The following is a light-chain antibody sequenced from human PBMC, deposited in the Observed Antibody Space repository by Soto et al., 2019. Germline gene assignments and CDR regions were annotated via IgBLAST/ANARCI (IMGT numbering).Light chain of an antibody. Sequence: EIVLTQSPATLSLSPGERATLSCRASHSVGSNLAWYQQKPGQAPRLLIYGASNTATGIPARFSGSGSGAGFTLTISRLEPEDFADYYCQQYGTSPFTFGPGTKVDI. V-gene: IGKV3-20*01. J-gene: IGKJ3*01. CDR3: QQYGTSPFT. CDR1: HSVGSN. CDR2: GAS.